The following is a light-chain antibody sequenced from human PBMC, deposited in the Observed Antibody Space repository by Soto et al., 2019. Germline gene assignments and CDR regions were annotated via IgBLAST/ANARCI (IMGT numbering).Light chain of an antibody. V-gene: IGLV2-14*01. CDR3: SSYTSSLLV. Sequence: QSLLTQPSSVTRSPVQSITISCPGTSSDVGGYNYVYWYQQHPGKAPKLMIYDVSDRPSGVSNRFSGSKSGKTAYLNICGLQAEGEADYYCSSYTSSLLVFGTGTTVTV. J-gene: IGLJ1*01. CDR2: DVS. CDR1: SSDVGGYNY.